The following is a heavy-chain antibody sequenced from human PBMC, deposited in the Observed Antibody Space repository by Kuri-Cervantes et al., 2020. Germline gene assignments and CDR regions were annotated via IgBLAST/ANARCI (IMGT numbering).Heavy chain of an antibody. Sequence: SETLSLTCTVSGGSISSFYWSWIRQPPGKGLEWIGYIHYSGSTNNSPSLKSRLTISVDTSKNQFSLKLLSVTAADTAVDYCASVNGEYDYVWGSYSAWFDPWGQGTLVTVSS. D-gene: IGHD3-16*01. CDR1: GGSISSFY. J-gene: IGHJ5*02. V-gene: IGHV4-59*12. CDR2: IHYSGST. CDR3: ASVNGEYDYVWGSYSAWFDP.